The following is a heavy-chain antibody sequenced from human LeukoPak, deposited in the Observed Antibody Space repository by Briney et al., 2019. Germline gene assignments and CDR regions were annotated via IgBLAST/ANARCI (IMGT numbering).Heavy chain of an antibody. V-gene: IGHV3-48*03. Sequence: PGGSLRLSCAASGFTFNSYEMNWVRQDPGKGLEWVSYISGSGNAIYYADSVKGRFTVSRDNAKNSLYLQMNSLRAEDTAVYYCASLALAVAGPNFDSWGQGTLVTVSS. CDR3: ASLALAVAGPNFDS. J-gene: IGHJ4*02. CDR2: ISGSGNAI. CDR1: GFTFNSYE. D-gene: IGHD6-19*01.